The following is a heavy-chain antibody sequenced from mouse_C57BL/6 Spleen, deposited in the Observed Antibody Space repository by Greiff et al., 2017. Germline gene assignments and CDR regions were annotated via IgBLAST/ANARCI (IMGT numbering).Heavy chain of an antibody. CDR2: IRNKANGYTT. CDR3: ARDTAEGWFAY. V-gene: IGHV7-3*01. Sequence: EVHLVESGGGLVQPGGSLSLSCAASGFTFTDYYMTWVRQPPGKALEWLGFIRNKANGYTTEYSASGKGRFTISRENSQSSLYLQMNALRAEDSATYHCARDTAEGWFAYWRQGTLVTVSA. CDR1: GFTFTDYY. J-gene: IGHJ3*01. D-gene: IGHD3-2*02.